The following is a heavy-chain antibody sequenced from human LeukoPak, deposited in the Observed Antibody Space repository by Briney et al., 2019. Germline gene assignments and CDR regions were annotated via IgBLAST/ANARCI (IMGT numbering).Heavy chain of an antibody. CDR2: ISGSDDNT. D-gene: IGHD6-19*01. V-gene: IGHV3-23*01. CDR3: AKHEYSSGWYLNY. J-gene: IGHJ4*02. CDR1: GFTFSSNA. Sequence: GGSLRLSCAASGFTFSSNAMSWVRQAPGKGLEWVSAISGSDDNTYYADSVKGRFTISRDNSKNTLYLQMNSLRAEDTAVYYCAKHEYSSGWYLNYWGQGTLVTVSS.